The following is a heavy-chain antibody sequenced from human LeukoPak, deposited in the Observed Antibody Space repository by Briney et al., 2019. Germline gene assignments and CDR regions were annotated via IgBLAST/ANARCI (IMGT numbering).Heavy chain of an antibody. Sequence: PSETLSLTCAVYGGSFSGYYWSWIRQPPGKGLEWIGEINHSGSTNYNPSLKSRVTISVDTSKNQFSLKLSSVTAADTAVYYCARLYCGGDCYTNWFDPWGQGTLVTVSS. CDR1: GGSFSGYY. V-gene: IGHV4-34*01. D-gene: IGHD2-21*02. CDR3: ARLYCGGDCYTNWFDP. CDR2: INHSGST. J-gene: IGHJ5*02.